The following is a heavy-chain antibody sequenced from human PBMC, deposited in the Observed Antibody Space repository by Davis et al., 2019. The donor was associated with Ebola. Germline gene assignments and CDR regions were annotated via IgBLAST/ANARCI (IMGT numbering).Heavy chain of an antibody. J-gene: IGHJ4*02. CDR2: IYHTGTT. CDR3: ARHQNVWYYFDH. Sequence: MPSETLSLTCTVSGDSITTGGYYWSWIRQHRGKGLEWIGYIYHTGTTYYNPSLKSRLSISVDPSKNQFSLDLRSVTPEDTAVYYCARHQNVWYYFDHWGQGTLVTVSS. CDR1: GDSITTGGYY. D-gene: IGHD2-8*02. V-gene: IGHV4-31*03.